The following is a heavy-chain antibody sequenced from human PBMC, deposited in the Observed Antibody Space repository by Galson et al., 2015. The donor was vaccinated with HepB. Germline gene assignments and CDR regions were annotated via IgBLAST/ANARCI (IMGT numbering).Heavy chain of an antibody. Sequence: SLRLSCAGSGFTFNNYAMHWVRQAPGKGLEWVAVIWSHGSKKYYADSVKGRFTISRDTAKNTLYLQMNSLRAEDSALYYCAKLPCGGDCYLYWYFDLWGCGTQVTVSS. J-gene: IGHJ2*01. CDR1: GFTFNNYA. D-gene: IGHD2-21*02. V-gene: IGHV3-33*06. CDR2: IWSHGSKK. CDR3: AKLPCGGDCYLYWYFDL.